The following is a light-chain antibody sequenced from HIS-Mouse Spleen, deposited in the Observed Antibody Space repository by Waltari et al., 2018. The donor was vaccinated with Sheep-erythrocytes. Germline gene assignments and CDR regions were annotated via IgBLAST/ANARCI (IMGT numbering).Light chain of an antibody. CDR2: DVS. V-gene: IGLV2-11*01. J-gene: IGLJ3*02. Sequence: QSALTQPRSVSGSPGQSVTISCTGTSSDVGGYNYVSWYQQHPGKAPKLMIYDVSKRPSGVPDRFLGSKSGNTASLTISGLQAEDEADYYCCSYAGSYTFWVFGGGTKLTVL. CDR1: SSDVGGYNY. CDR3: CSYAGSYTFWV.